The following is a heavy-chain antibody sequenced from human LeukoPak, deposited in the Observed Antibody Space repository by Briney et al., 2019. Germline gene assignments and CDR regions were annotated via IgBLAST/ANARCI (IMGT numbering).Heavy chain of an antibody. Sequence: SETLSLTCTVSGGSISSYYWSWIRQPAGKGLEWIGRIYTSGSTNYNPSLKSRVTMSVDTSKNQFSLKLSSVTAADTAVYYCAREWGPGIAVAGTGFDFWGQGTLVTVSS. J-gene: IGHJ4*02. CDR1: GGSISSYY. CDR2: IYTSGST. D-gene: IGHD6-19*01. CDR3: AREWGPGIAVAGTGFDF. V-gene: IGHV4-4*07.